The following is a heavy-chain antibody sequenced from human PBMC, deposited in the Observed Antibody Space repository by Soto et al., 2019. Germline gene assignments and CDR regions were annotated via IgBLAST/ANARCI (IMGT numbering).Heavy chain of an antibody. D-gene: IGHD2-21*02. CDR1: GGSISSGDYY. V-gene: IGHV4-30-4*01. CDR3: ASRIVYCGGDCYVDY. J-gene: IGHJ4*02. CDR2: IYYSGST. Sequence: TSETLSLTCTVSGGSISSGDYYWSWIRQPPGKGLEWIGYIYYSGSTYYNPSLKSRVTISVDTSKNQFSLKLSSVTAADTAVYYCASRIVYCGGDCYVDYGGQGTLVTVSS.